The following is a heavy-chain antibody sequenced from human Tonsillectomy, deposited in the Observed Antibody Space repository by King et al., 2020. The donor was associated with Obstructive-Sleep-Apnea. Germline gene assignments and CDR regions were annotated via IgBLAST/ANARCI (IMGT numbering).Heavy chain of an antibody. J-gene: IGHJ3*01. Sequence: QLVQSGGGLVQPGGSLRLSCAASGFTFSRDWMLWLRQAPGKGLEWVANINADGRKTYYMDSVKGRFTISRDNARNSLYLQLSSLRAEDTAVYYCSRDRNYNDGTTYYDAFDFWGRGTMVTVSS. CDR3: SRDRNYNDGTTYYDAFDF. CDR2: INADGRKT. V-gene: IGHV3-7*03. D-gene: IGHD2/OR15-2a*01. CDR1: GFTFSRDW.